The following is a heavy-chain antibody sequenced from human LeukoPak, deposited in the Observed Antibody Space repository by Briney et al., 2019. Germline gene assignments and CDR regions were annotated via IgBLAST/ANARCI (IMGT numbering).Heavy chain of an antibody. Sequence: SVKVSCTASGGTFSIYAISWVRQAPGQGLEWMGGIIPIFGTANYAQKFQGRVTITADESTSTAYMELSSLRSEDTAVYYCARDKGRWVTEYFDYWGQGTLVTVSS. V-gene: IGHV1-69*13. D-gene: IGHD5-24*01. CDR1: GGTFSIYA. CDR3: ARDKGRWVTEYFDY. J-gene: IGHJ4*02. CDR2: IIPIFGTA.